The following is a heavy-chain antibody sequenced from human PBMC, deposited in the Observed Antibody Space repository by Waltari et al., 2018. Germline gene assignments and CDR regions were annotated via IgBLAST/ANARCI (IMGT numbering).Heavy chain of an antibody. CDR1: GDSVTSSYL. CDR2: VHGSGRT. D-gene: IGHD2-15*01. V-gene: IGHV4-4*02. CDR3: ARDRGRGLYLDW. J-gene: IGHJ4*02. Sequence: QLQLEESSPGLVRPSETLSVTCAVSGDSVTSSYLWNWVRQSPGKGLEWIGQVHGSGRTNCSPAFASRVTVSLDTSNKQVSLKRTAATAADTAVYYCARDRGRGLYLDWWGPGTLVTVSP.